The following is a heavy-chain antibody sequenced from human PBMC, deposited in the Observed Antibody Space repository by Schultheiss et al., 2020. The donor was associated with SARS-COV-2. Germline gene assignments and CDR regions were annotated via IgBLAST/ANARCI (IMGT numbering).Heavy chain of an antibody. V-gene: IGHV4-59*04. CDR2: IYYSGST. J-gene: IGHJ5*02. CDR3: ARRWDRYCSSTSCYKVTNWFDP. Sequence: ESLKISCTVSGGSISSYYWSWIRQPPGKGLEWIGYIYYSGSTYYNPSLKSRVTISVDTSKNQFSLKLSSVTAADTAVYYCARRWDRYCSSTSCYKVTNWFDPWGQGTLVTVSS. CDR1: GGSISSYY. D-gene: IGHD2-2*02.